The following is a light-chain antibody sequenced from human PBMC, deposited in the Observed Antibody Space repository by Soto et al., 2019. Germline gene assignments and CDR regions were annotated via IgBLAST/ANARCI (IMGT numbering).Light chain of an antibody. V-gene: IGLV2-11*01. CDR1: SSDVGGYNY. Sequence: QSALTQPRSVSGSPGQSLTISCTGTSSDVGGYNYVSWYQQHPGKVPKLMIYDVTKRPSGVPDRFSGPKSGNTASLTISGLQAEDEADYYCCSHAGSYTYVFGTGTQLTVL. CDR3: CSHAGSYTYV. J-gene: IGLJ1*01. CDR2: DVT.